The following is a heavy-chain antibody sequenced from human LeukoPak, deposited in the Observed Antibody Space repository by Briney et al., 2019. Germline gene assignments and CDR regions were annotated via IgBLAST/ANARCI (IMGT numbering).Heavy chain of an antibody. CDR3: ARDGGRYCSGGSCYSD. CDR1: GFTVSSNY. V-gene: IGHV3-53*01. Sequence: PGGSLRLSCAASGFTVSSNYMSWVRQAPGKGLEWVSVIYSGGGTYYADSVKGRFTISRDNSKNTLYLQMNSLRAEDTAVYYCARDGGRYCSGGSCYSDWGQGTLVTVSS. D-gene: IGHD2-15*01. CDR2: IYSGGGT. J-gene: IGHJ4*02.